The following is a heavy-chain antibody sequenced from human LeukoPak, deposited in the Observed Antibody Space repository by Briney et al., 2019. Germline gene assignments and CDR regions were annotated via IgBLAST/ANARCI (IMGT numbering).Heavy chain of an antibody. CDR1: GGTFSSYA. D-gene: IGHD3-10*01. CDR2: IIPIFGTA. V-gene: IGHV1-69*13. J-gene: IGHJ5*02. Sequence: ASVKVSCKASGGTFSSYAISWVRQAPGQGLEWMGGIIPIFGTADYAQKFQGRVTITADESTTTAYMELSSLTSEDTAVYYCARGDYYGSPKVVAAWGQGTLVTVSS. CDR3: ARGDYYGSPKVVAA.